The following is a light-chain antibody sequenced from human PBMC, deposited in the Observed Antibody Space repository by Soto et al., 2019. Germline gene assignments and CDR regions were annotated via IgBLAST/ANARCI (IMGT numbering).Light chain of an antibody. J-gene: IGKJ1*01. CDR2: DAS. V-gene: IGKV3-11*01. CDR3: QQRSDWPPSWT. Sequence: EIVLTQSPATLSLSPGESATLSCRASQSISTYLAWYQQNPGQAPRLLIYDASNRATGVPARFSGSGSGTDFTLTINSLEPEDFAVYYCQQRSDWPPSWTFGQGTKVDIK. CDR1: QSISTY.